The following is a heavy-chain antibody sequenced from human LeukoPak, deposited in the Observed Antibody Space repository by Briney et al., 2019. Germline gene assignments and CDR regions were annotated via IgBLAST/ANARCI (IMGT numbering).Heavy chain of an antibody. Sequence: PGGSLRLSCAASGFTFSHFWIHWVRQAPGKGLVWVSRINSDGSGTIYADSVKGRFTISRDNAKNTLYLQMNNLRAEDTAVYYCARMTTVTTEGIWGQGTMVTVSS. V-gene: IGHV3-74*01. CDR3: ARMTTVTTEGI. D-gene: IGHD4-17*01. J-gene: IGHJ3*02. CDR2: INSDGSGT. CDR1: GFTFSHFW.